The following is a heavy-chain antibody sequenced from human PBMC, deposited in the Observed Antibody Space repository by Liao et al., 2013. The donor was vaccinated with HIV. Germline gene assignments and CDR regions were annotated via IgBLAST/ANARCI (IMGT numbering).Heavy chain of an antibody. CDR3: ATRSRLDCSSTSCPWDWFDP. D-gene: IGHD2-2*01. CDR2: IYISGST. Sequence: QVQLQESGPGLVKPSETLSLTCTVSGGSISSYYWSWIRQPAGKGLEWIGRIYISGSTNYNPSLKSRVTMSVDTSKNQFSLKLHSVTAADTAVYYCATRSRLDCSSTSCPWDWFDPWGQGTLVTVSS. V-gene: IGHV4-4*07. J-gene: IGHJ5*02. CDR1: GGSISSYY.